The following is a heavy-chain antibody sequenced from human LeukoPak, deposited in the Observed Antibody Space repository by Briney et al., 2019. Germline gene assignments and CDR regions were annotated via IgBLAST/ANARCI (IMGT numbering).Heavy chain of an antibody. CDR3: ARESKWFGELCAFDI. CDR1: GFTFSSYS. V-gene: IGHV3-21*01. J-gene: IGHJ3*02. Sequence: GGSLRLSCAASGFTFSSYSMNWVRQAPGKGLEWVSSISSSSSYIYYADSVKGRFTISGDNAKNSLYLQMSSLRAEDTAVYYCARESKWFGELCAFDIWGQGTMVTVSS. D-gene: IGHD3-10*01. CDR2: ISSSSSYI.